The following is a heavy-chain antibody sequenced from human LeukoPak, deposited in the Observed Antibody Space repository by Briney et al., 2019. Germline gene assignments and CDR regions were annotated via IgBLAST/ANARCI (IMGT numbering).Heavy chain of an antibody. CDR3: SRDGGEGDNSAFDI. CDR1: GFTFSDYI. J-gene: IGHJ3*02. CDR2: IRRKRNSYTT. V-gene: IGHV3-72*01. D-gene: IGHD3-16*01. Sequence: GGSLRLSCAASGFTFSDYILDWVRQAPGKGLEWVGRIRRKRNSYTTEYAPSVKGRFTISRDDSKKSLFLHMNSLKTEDTAVYHCSRDGGEGDNSAFDIWGQGTMVTVSS.